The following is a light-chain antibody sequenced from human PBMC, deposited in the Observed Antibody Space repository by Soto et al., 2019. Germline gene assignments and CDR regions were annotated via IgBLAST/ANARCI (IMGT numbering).Light chain of an antibody. CDR2: DVS. CDR3: SSYTSSSTRGV. V-gene: IGLV2-14*01. Sequence: QPVLTQPASVSGSPGQSITISCTGTSSDVGGYNYVSWYQQHPGKAPKLMIYDVSNRPSGVSNRFSGSKSGNTASLTISGLQAEDEADYYCSSYTSSSTRGVFGTGTKLTVL. J-gene: IGLJ1*01. CDR1: SSDVGGYNY.